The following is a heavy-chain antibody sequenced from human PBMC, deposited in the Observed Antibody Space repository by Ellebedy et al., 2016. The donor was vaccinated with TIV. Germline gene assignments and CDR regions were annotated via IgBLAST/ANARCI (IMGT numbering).Heavy chain of an antibody. Sequence: SETLSLTXNVSGGSISSRGYSWAWIRQTPGKGLEWLGTLYHSGDSYYNPSLKSRVTISVDTSKNQFFVTLTSVTASDTAVYYCARHETTVISSLGFWGQGILVTVSS. CDR1: GGSISSRGYS. CDR2: LYHSGDS. D-gene: IGHD2-21*01. V-gene: IGHV4-39*01. J-gene: IGHJ4*02. CDR3: ARHETTVISSLGF.